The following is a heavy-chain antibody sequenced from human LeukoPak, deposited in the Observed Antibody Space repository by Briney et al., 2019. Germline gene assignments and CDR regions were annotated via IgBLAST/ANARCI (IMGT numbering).Heavy chain of an antibody. CDR3: ARDTWFGELTHRLTYYFDY. D-gene: IGHD3-10*01. V-gene: IGHV3-7*01. CDR2: IKQDGSEK. CDR1: GFTFSSYW. J-gene: IGHJ4*02. Sequence: GGSLRLSCAASGFTFSSYWMSWVRQAPGKGLEWVANIKQDGSEKYYVDSVKGRFTISRDNAKNSLYLQMNSLRAEDTAVYYCARDTWFGELTHRLTYYFDYWGQGTLVTVSS.